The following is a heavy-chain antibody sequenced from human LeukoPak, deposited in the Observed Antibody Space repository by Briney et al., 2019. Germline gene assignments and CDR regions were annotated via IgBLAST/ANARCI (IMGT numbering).Heavy chain of an antibody. Sequence: GGSLRLSCAASGFTFRTYTMNWVRQAPGKGLEWVSYISTDSGTIYYADSVKGRFTISRDNAKNSLYLQMNSLRAEDTAVYYCARGGIAAAGSFDYWGQGTLVTVSS. D-gene: IGHD6-13*01. J-gene: IGHJ4*02. CDR3: ARGGIAAAGSFDY. CDR2: ISTDSGTI. V-gene: IGHV3-48*04. CDR1: GFTFRTYT.